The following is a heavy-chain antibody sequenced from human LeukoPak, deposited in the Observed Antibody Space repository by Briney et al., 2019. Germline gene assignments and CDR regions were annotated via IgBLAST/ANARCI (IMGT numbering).Heavy chain of an antibody. V-gene: IGHV3-30*18. CDR3: AKAGRWVRGAHFDY. J-gene: IGHJ4*02. Sequence: GGSLRLSCAASGFTLSSYGMHWVRQAPGKGLEWVAVISYDGSNKYYADSVKGRFTISRDNSKNTLYLQMNSLRAEDTAVYYCAKAGRWVRGAHFDYWGQGTLVTVSS. CDR2: ISYDGSNK. D-gene: IGHD3-10*01. CDR1: GFTLSSYG.